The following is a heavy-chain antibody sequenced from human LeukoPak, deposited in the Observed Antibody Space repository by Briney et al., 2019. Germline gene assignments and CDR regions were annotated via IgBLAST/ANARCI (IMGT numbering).Heavy chain of an antibody. D-gene: IGHD3-3*01. V-gene: IGHV4-39*07. CDR1: GGSISSSSYY. CDR3: ARGRRQLEWSSGSRAFDY. J-gene: IGHJ4*02. CDR2: IYYSGST. Sequence: SETLSLTCTVSGGSISSSSYYWGWIRQPPGKGLEWIGSIYYSGSTYYNPSLKSRVTISVDTSKNQFSLKLSSVTAADTAVYYCARGRRQLEWSSGSRAFDYWGQGTLVTVSS.